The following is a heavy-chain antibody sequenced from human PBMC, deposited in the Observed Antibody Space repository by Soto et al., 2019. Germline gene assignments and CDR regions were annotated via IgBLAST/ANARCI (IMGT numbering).Heavy chain of an antibody. V-gene: IGHV3-30*18. D-gene: IGHD1-1*01. CDR2: ISYDGSNE. Sequence: QVQLVQSGGGVVQPGRSLRLSCVASGFIFSTYGMHWVHQVPGKGLEWVAHISYDGSNEYYADSVKGRFTVSRDNAKNKLDLQMNGLKTEDTALYYCTKEYIVGTTWGYFESWGQGALVIVSS. CDR1: GFIFSTYG. CDR3: TKEYIVGTTWGYFES. J-gene: IGHJ4*02.